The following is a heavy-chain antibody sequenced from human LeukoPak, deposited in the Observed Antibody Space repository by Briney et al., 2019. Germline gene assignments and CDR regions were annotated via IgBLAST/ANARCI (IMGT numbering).Heavy chain of an antibody. Sequence: TGGSLRLSCAASGFTFSSYAMSWVRQAPGKGLEWVSAISGSGGSTYYADSVKGRFTISRDNSKNTLYLQMNSLRAEDTAVYYCAKDGWYAEYFQHWDQGTLVTVSS. CDR3: AKDGWYAEYFQH. D-gene: IGHD6-19*01. J-gene: IGHJ1*01. CDR1: GFTFSSYA. CDR2: ISGSGGST. V-gene: IGHV3-23*01.